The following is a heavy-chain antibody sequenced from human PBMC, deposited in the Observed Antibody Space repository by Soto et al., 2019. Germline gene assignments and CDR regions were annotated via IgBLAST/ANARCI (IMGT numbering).Heavy chain of an antibody. Sequence: GGSLRLSCTASGFTFGDYAMSWVRQAPGKGLEWVGFIRSKAYGGTTEYAASVKGRFTISRDDSKSIAYLQMNSLKTEDTAVYYCTRPRAEMATINYFDYWGQGTLVTVSS. V-gene: IGHV3-49*04. CDR1: GFTFGDYA. D-gene: IGHD5-12*01. CDR2: IRSKAYGGTT. CDR3: TRPRAEMATINYFDY. J-gene: IGHJ4*02.